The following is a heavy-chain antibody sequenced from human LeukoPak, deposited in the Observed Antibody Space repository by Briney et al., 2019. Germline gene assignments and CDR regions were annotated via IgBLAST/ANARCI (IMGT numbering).Heavy chain of an antibody. J-gene: IGHJ4*02. CDR3: AARARDSDYGDYESLDY. D-gene: IGHD4-17*01. Sequence: SETLSLTCTVSGDSISSYYWSWIRQPAGKGLEWIGRIYTSGSTNYNPSLKSRVTMSVDTSKNQFSLKLSSVTAADTAVYYCAARARDSDYGDYESLDYWGQGTLVTISS. CDR1: GDSISSYY. V-gene: IGHV4-4*07. CDR2: IYTSGST.